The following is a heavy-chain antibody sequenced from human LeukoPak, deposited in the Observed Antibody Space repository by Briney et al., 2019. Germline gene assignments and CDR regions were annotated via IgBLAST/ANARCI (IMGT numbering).Heavy chain of an antibody. CDR2: IYTSGST. CDR3: ARAMSIAARRQTIFDY. V-gene: IGHV4-61*02. J-gene: IGHJ4*02. Sequence: PSETLSLTCTVSGGSISSGSYYWSWIRQPAGKGLEWIGRIYTSGSTNYNPSLKSRVTISVDTSKNQFSLKLSSVTAADTAVYYCARAMSIAARRQTIFDYWGQGTLVTVSS. CDR1: GGSISSGSYY. D-gene: IGHD6-6*01.